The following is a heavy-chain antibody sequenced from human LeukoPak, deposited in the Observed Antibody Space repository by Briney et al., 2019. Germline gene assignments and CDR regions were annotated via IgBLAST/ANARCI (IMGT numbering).Heavy chain of an antibody. CDR1: GGSISSSSYY. V-gene: IGHV4-39*07. CDR2: IYYSGST. Sequence: SETLSLTCTVSGGSISSSSYYWGWIRQPPGKGLEWIGSIYYSGSTYYNPSLKSRVTISVDTSKNQFSLKLSSVTAADTAVYYCARDRSSWYAFDIWGQGTMVTVSS. J-gene: IGHJ3*02. CDR3: ARDRSSWYAFDI. D-gene: IGHD6-13*01.